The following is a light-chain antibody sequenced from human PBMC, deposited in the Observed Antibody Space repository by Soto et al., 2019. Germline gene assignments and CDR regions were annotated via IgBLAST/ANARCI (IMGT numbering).Light chain of an antibody. CDR1: QSLLHSNGYND. CDR3: MQSLQTPYT. Sequence: DIVMTQSPLSLSVTPGEPASISCRSSQSLLHSNGYNDLDWYLQKLGQSPQLLIYLGSNRASGVPDRFRGSGSGTDFTLKISRVGAEDVGVYYCMQSLQTPYTFGQGTKLEIK. CDR2: LGS. J-gene: IGKJ2*01. V-gene: IGKV2-28*01.